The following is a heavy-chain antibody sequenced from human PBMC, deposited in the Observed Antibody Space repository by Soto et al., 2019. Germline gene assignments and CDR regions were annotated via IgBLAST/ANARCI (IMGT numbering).Heavy chain of an antibody. D-gene: IGHD3-22*01. J-gene: IGHJ4*02. Sequence: SATLSLNCSVLSGYICSYYWRLIRQPPGKGLEWIGYIYYSGSTNYNPSLKSRVTISVDTSKNQFSLKLSSVTAADTAVYYCATYYYDSSGTQTHFDYWGQG. CDR1: SGYICSYY. CDR3: ATYYYDSSGTQTHFDY. V-gene: IGHV4-59*08. CDR2: IYYSGST.